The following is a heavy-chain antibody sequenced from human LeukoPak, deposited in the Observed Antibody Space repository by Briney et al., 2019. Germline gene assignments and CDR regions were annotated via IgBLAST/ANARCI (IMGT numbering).Heavy chain of an antibody. J-gene: IGHJ4*02. V-gene: IGHV3-15*01. CDR3: STDGTYCSGGACDDY. CDR2: XXSKSDGATT. D-gene: IGHD2-15*01. CDR1: GFTFRNAW. Sequence: GGSLRLSCVASGFTFRNAWMSXXRQAPGKGLEWVXRXXSKSDGATTDYAAPVKGRFTISRDDSKNTLYLEMNSLKTEDTAVYYCSTDGTYCSGGACDDYWGRGTLVTVSS.